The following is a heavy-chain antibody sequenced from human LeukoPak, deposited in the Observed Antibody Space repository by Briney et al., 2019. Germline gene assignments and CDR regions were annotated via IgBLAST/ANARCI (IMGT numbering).Heavy chain of an antibody. D-gene: IGHD2-2*01. Sequence: SETLPLTCTVSGGSISSSSYYWSWIRQPPGKGLEWIGEINHSGSTNYNPSLKSRVTISVDTSKNQFSLKLSSVTAADTAVYYCARGAVVPAALDYWGQGTLVTVSS. J-gene: IGHJ4*02. CDR2: INHSGST. CDR3: ARGAVVPAALDY. V-gene: IGHV4-39*07. CDR1: GGSISSSSYY.